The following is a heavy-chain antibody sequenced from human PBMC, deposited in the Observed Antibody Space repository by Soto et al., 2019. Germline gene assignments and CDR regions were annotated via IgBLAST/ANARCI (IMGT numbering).Heavy chain of an antibody. J-gene: IGHJ5*02. D-gene: IGHD3-10*01. CDR1: GGSISSGDYY. CDR3: ANMVRGVINWFDP. V-gene: IGHV4-30-4*01. CDR2: IYYSGTT. Sequence: SETLSLTCTVSGGSISSGDYYWSWIRQPPGKGLEWIGYIYYSGTTYYNPSLKSRVTISVDTSKNQFSLKLSSVTAADTAVYYCANMVRGVINWFDPWGQGTLVTVSS.